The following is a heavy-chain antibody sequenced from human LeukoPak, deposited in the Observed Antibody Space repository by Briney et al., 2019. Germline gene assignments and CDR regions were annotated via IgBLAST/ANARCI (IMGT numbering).Heavy chain of an antibody. Sequence: SETLSLTCTVSGGSISSYYWSWIRQPPGKGLEWIGYIYYSGSTNYNPSLKSRVTISVDTSKNQFSLKLSPVTAADTAVYYCARGAGFPPDYWGQGTLVTVSS. V-gene: IGHV4-59*01. CDR1: GGSISSYY. J-gene: IGHJ4*02. CDR2: IYYSGST. CDR3: ARGAGFPPDY. D-gene: IGHD6-19*01.